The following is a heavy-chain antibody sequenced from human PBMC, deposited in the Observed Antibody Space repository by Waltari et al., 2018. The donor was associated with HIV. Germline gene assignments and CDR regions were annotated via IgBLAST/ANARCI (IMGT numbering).Heavy chain of an antibody. J-gene: IGHJ6*02. CDR2: IYYSGST. Sequence: QLQLQESGPGLVKPSETLSLTCTVSGGSISSSSYYWGWIRQPPGKGLEWIGGIYYSGSTYYNPSLKSRVTISVDTSKNQFSLKLSSVTAADTAVYYCAAPAKSITIFGVVIPDHYYYYGMDVWGQGT. CDR1: GGSISSSSYY. D-gene: IGHD3-3*01. CDR3: AAPAKSITIFGVVIPDHYYYYGMDV. V-gene: IGHV4-39*01.